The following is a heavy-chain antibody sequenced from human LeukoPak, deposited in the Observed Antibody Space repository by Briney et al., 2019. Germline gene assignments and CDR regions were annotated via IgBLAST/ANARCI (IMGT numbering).Heavy chain of an antibody. CDR3: ARDVDYYDSSGHSDY. CDR1: GYTFTSYG. D-gene: IGHD3-22*01. V-gene: IGHV1-18*01. Sequence: ASVKVSCKASGYTFTSYGISWVLQAPGQGLEWMAWINTYNDNTNYAQKVQGIVTMTTDTYTSTAYMELRSLRSDDTAVYYCARDVDYYDSSGHSDYWGQGTLVTVSS. J-gene: IGHJ4*02. CDR2: INTYNDNT.